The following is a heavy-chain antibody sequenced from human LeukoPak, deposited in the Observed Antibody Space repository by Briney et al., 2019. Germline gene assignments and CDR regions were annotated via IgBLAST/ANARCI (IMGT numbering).Heavy chain of an antibody. CDR2: IKPIVGST. CDR3: ARDSSSWSLYYYYYYYMDV. D-gene: IGHD6-13*01. Sequence: SSVKVSRQPSRYTLTSYYIHWVRQPPAQGLEWMGIIKPIVGSTSYAQKFQGRVTMTRDTSTSTVYMELSSLRSEDTAVYYCARDSSSWSLYYYYYYYMDVWGKGTTVTISS. V-gene: IGHV1-46*01. J-gene: IGHJ6*03. CDR1: RYTLTSYY.